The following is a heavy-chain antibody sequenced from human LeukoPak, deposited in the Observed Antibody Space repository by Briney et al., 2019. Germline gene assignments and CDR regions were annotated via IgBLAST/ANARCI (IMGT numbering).Heavy chain of an antibody. CDR3: ARGSDYFTYFGL. Sequence: GGSLRLSCAASGFTLSDYYMPWIRQAPGKGLEWVSYMSSPGNTIYYADFVKGRFTVSRDNAQNSLFLQMDSLRSEDSAVYYCARGSDYFTYFGLWGRGSLVTVSS. CDR2: MSSPGNTI. CDR1: GFTLSDYY. V-gene: IGHV3-11*04. D-gene: IGHD2/OR15-2a*01. J-gene: IGHJ2*01.